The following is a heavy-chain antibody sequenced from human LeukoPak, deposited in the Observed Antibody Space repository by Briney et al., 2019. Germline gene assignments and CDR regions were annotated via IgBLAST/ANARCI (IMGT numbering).Heavy chain of an antibody. Sequence: GGSLRLSCAASGFTFSTSWMNWIRQAPGKGLEWVASIKEDGSETYYADSVKGRFTVSRDNAKNSLYLQMNSLRAEDTAVYYCAELGITMIGGVWGKGTTVTISS. D-gene: IGHD3-10*02. V-gene: IGHV3-7*01. CDR1: GFTFSTSW. J-gene: IGHJ6*04. CDR2: IKEDGSET. CDR3: AELGITMIGGV.